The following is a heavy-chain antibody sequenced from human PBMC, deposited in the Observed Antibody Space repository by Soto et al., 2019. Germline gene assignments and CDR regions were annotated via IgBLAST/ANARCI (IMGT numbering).Heavy chain of an antibody. Sequence: QVKLVQSGTEVKKPGASLKVSCKASGYSFATSGISWVRQAPGQGLEWMGWISVYNGNTNYDQKLHDRVTMTTDTSTNTAYLELRSLRSDDTAVYYCARAGQYYDSSGYVNWGQGTLVTVSS. CDR2: ISVYNGNT. CDR3: ARAGQYYDSSGYVN. V-gene: IGHV1-18*01. J-gene: IGHJ4*02. CDR1: GYSFATSG. D-gene: IGHD3-22*01.